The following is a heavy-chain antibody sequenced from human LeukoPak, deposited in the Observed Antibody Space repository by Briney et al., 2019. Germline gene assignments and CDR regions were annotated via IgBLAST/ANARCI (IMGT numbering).Heavy chain of an antibody. CDR3: ARARGSSGYGMDV. Sequence: SETLSLTCTVSGGSISSGGYYWSWIRQHPGKGLEWIGYIYYSRSTYYNPSLKSRVTISVDTSKNQFSLKLSSVTAADTAVYYCARARGSSGYGMDVWGQGTTVTVSS. CDR2: IYYSRST. CDR1: GGSISSGGYY. V-gene: IGHV4-31*03. J-gene: IGHJ6*02. D-gene: IGHD6-6*01.